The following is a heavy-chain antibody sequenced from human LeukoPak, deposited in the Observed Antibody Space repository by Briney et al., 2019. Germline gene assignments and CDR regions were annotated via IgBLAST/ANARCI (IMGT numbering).Heavy chain of an antibody. J-gene: IGHJ5*02. D-gene: IGHD6-13*01. Sequence: GGSLRLSCAASGFTFSSYWMHWVRQAPGKGLVWVSRINNDESHTTYADSVKGRFNISRYNAKNTLYLQMNSLRVEDTAVYYCARDQSSSWYVAWFDPWGQGTLVTVSS. CDR3: ARDQSSSWYVAWFDP. CDR1: GFTFSSYW. CDR2: INNDESHT. V-gene: IGHV3-74*01.